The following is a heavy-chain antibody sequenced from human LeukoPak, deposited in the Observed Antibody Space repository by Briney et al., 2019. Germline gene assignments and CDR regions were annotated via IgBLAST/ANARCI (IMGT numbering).Heavy chain of an antibody. J-gene: IGHJ4*02. V-gene: IGHV5-51*01. CDR2: IYPGDSDT. D-gene: IGHD3-10*01. Sequence: GESLKISCKGSGYSFTSYWIGWVRQMPGKGLEWMGIIYPGDSDTRYSPSFQGQVTISADKSISTAYLQWSSLKASDTAMYYCARHGSSYYGSGSYYIPFDYWGQGTLVTVPS. CDR3: ARHGSSYYGSGSYYIPFDY. CDR1: GYSFTSYW.